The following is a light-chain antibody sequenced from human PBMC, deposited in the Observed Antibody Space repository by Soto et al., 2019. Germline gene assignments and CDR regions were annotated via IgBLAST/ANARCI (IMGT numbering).Light chain of an antibody. J-gene: IGKJ1*01. CDR1: QSVSTY. V-gene: IGKV3-20*01. CDR2: GAS. CDR3: QQYGSSGT. Sequence: IVLTQSPATLSVSPWERVTLSCRASQSVSTYLAWYQQKPGQALRLLIYGASSRATGIPDRFSGSGSGTDFTLTISRLEPEDFAVYYCQQYGSSGTFGQGTKVDIK.